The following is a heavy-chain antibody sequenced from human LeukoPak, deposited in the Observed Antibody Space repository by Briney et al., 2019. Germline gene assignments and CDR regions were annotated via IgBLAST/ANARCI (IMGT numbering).Heavy chain of an antibody. CDR1: GGSISSYY. CDR3: ARDPYCSSTSCPYWYFDL. D-gene: IGHD2-2*01. CDR2: IYYSGST. J-gene: IGHJ2*01. V-gene: IGHV4-59*01. Sequence: SETLSLTCTVSGGSISSYYWSWIRQPPGKGLEWIGYIYYSGSTNYNPSLKSRVTISVDTSKNQFSLELSSVTAADTAVHYCARDPYCSSTSCPYWYFDLWGRGTLVTVSS.